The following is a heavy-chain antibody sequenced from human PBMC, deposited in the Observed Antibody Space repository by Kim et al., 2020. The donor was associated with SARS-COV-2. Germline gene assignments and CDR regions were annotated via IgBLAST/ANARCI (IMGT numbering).Heavy chain of an antibody. J-gene: IGHJ4*02. V-gene: IGHV4-31*03. CDR3: ARLNGNDYVWGGVDY. CDR2: IYYSGST. Sequence: SETLSLTCTVSGDSISSGGYYWSWIRQHPGKGLEWIGYIYYSGSTYYNPSLKSRVTISVDTSKNQFSLKLSSVTAADTAVYYCARLNGNDYVWGGVDYWGQGTLVTVSS. CDR1: GDSISSGGYY. D-gene: IGHD3-16*01.